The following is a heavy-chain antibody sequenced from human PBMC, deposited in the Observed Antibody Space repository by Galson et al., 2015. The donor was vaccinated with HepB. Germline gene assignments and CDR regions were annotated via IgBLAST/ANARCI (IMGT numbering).Heavy chain of an antibody. J-gene: IGHJ5*02. CDR3: ARDSAGDDYGDYVLNWFAP. V-gene: IGHV3-48*01. D-gene: IGHD4-17*01. CDR1: GFTFSSYS. Sequence: SLRLSCAASGFTFSSYSMNWVRQAPGKGLEWVSYISSSSSTIYYPDSVKGRFTIPRDNAKNSLYVQMTSLRAEETAVYYCARDSAGDDYGDYVLNWFAPWAQRTLVTVSS. CDR2: ISSSSSTI.